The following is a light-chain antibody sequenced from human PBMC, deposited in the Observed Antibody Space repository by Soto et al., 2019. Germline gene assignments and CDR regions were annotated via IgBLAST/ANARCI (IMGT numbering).Light chain of an antibody. CDR1: QSVSSSY. Sequence: EIVLTQSPGTLSLSAGERSTLSCRASQSVSSSYLAWYQQKPGQAPXLXXYGASTRATGIPDRFSGSGCGTEYSLTISRLETEDFSVYYCQHYGTTPLITFGQGTRLEIK. V-gene: IGKV3-20*01. CDR3: QHYGTTPLIT. J-gene: IGKJ5*01. CDR2: GAS.